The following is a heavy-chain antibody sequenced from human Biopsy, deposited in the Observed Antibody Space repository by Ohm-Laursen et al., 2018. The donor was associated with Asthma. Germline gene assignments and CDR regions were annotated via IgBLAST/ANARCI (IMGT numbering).Heavy chain of an antibody. D-gene: IGHD2-21*02. CDR2: ISFDGSNK. V-gene: IGHV3-30*03. J-gene: IGHJ6*02. Sequence: RSLRLSCAASGFSFSRYGMHWVRQAPGKGPEWVAVISFDGSNKYYGDSVKGRFTIARDNSKNTVYLQMNSLRAEDTAVYYCASYEVVTAILPMDVWGQGTTVTVSS. CDR1: GFSFSRYG. CDR3: ASYEVVTAILPMDV.